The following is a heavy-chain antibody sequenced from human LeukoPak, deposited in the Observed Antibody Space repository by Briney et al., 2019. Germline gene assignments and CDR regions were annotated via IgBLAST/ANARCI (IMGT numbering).Heavy chain of an antibody. D-gene: IGHD1-14*01. Sequence: PSETLSLTCTVSLDSTTSNFWSWVRQPPGKGLEWIGEIHRSGSPNYNPSLQSRVTISIDRSRNQIVLELSSVTAADTAVYYCAREILGGFNPGAYWGQGTLVTFSS. CDR1: LDSTTSNF. J-gene: IGHJ4*02. V-gene: IGHV4-4*02. CDR3: AREILGGFNPGAY. CDR2: IHRSGSP.